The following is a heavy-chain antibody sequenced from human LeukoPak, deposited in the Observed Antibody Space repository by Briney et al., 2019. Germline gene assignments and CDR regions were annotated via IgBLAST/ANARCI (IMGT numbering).Heavy chain of an antibody. CDR2: INHSGST. V-gene: IGHV4-34*01. J-gene: IGHJ4*02. D-gene: IGHD2-15*01. Sequence: ASETLSLTCAVYGGSFSGYYWSWIRQPPGKGLEWIGEINHSGSTNYNPSLKSRVTISVDTSKNQFSLNLASVTAADTAVYYCARVGVFGYCIRDSCHSPFDSWGRGTLVTVSS. CDR1: GGSFSGYY. CDR3: ARVGVFGYCIRDSCHSPFDS.